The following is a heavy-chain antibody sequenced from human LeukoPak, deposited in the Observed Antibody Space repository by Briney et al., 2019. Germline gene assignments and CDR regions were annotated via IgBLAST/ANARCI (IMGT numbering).Heavy chain of an antibody. D-gene: IGHD3-16*01. V-gene: IGHV3-23*01. J-gene: IGHJ5*01. Sequence: GGTLRLSCVASGFTLSNYGMSWVRQAPGKGLEWVSSLSNSGIGIYYADSVKGRFTISRDNSKNTLYVQMNSLRVEDTAVYYCAKLSLTNIMIRGNWFDSWGQGTLVTVSP. CDR1: GFTLSNYG. CDR2: LSNSGIGI. CDR3: AKLSLTNIMIRGNWFDS.